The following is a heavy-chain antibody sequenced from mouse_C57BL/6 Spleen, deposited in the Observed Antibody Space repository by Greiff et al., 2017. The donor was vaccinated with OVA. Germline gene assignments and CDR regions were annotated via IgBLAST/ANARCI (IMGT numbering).Heavy chain of an antibody. D-gene: IGHD1-1*01. CDR1: GYSITSGYY. CDR2: ISYDGSN. V-gene: IGHV3-6*01. J-gene: IGHJ1*03. CDR3: AREPYYYGSSSRYFDV. Sequence: ESGPGLVKPSQSLSLTCSVTGYSITSGYYWNWIRQFPGNKLEWMGYISYDGSNNYNPSLQNRISITRDTSKNQFFLKLNSVTTEDTATYYCAREPYYYGSSSRYFDVWGTGTTVTVSS.